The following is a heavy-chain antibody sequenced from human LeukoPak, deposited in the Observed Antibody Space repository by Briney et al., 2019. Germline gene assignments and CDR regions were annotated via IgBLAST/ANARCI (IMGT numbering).Heavy chain of an antibody. Sequence: ASVKVSCKVSGYTLTELSMHWVRQAPGKGLELMGGFDPEDGETVYAQKFQGRVTMTEDTSTDTAFMELSCLRSEDTAVYYCATHVNFGPIVVAGKWSDTFDIWGQGTMVTVSS. CDR3: ATHVNFGPIVVAGKWSDTFDI. CDR2: FDPEDGET. D-gene: IGHD6-19*01. V-gene: IGHV1-24*01. J-gene: IGHJ3*02. CDR1: GYTLTELS.